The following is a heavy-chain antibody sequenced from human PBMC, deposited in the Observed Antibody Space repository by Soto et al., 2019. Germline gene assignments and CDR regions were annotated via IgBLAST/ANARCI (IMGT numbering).Heavy chain of an antibody. CDR1: GYTFTNYP. Sequence: GASVKVSCKASGYTFTNYPMHWVRQAPGQRLEWMGWINTGRGDTKYSENFQGRVTITSDTSASTAYMELSSLRSEDSAVYYCAVQWMVGIFYDYWGQGALVTVSS. CDR2: INTGRGDT. J-gene: IGHJ4*02. V-gene: IGHV1-3*04. D-gene: IGHD6-19*01. CDR3: AVQWMVGIFYDY.